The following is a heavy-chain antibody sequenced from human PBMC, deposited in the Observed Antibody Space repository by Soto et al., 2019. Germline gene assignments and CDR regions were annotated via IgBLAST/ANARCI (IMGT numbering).Heavy chain of an antibody. V-gene: IGHV1-18*01. CDR3: AGGGTGRGDNIVVVPAARGNWFDP. CDR1: GYTFTSYG. D-gene: IGHD2-2*01. CDR2: ISAYNGNT. Sequence: ASVKVSCKASGYTFTSYGISWVRQAPGQGLEWMGWISAYNGNTNYAQKLQGRVTMTTDTSTSTAYMELRSLRSDDTAVYYCAGGGTGRGDNIVVVPAARGNWFDPWGQGTLVTVSS. J-gene: IGHJ5*02.